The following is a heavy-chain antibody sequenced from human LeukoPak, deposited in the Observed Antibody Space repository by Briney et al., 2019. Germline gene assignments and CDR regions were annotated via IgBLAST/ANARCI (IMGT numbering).Heavy chain of an antibody. V-gene: IGHV4-39*07. CDR2: ISYSGST. CDR1: IGSITTTNFY. D-gene: IGHD6-19*01. CDR3: ARVASSGWYTLDY. Sequence: SETLSLTCTVSIGSITTTNFYWGWIRQPLGMGLEWIGIISYSGSTYYNPSLKSRVTISVDTSKNQFSLKLSSVTAADTAVYYCARVASSGWYTLDYWGQGTLVTVSS. J-gene: IGHJ4*02.